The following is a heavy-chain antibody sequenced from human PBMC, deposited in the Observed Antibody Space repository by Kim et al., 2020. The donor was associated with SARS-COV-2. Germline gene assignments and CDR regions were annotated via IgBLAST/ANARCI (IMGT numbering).Heavy chain of an antibody. D-gene: IGHD3-10*01. V-gene: IGHV4-59*01. Sequence: PSLKSRVNISVDTSKNQISLKLSAVTAADTAVYYCVRSGSYYNFPLYYFDYWGQGTLVTVSS. CDR3: VRSGSYYNFPLYYFDY. J-gene: IGHJ4*02.